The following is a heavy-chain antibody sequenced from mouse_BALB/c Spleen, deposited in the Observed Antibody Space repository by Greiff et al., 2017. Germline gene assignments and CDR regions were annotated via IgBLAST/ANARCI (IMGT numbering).Heavy chain of an antibody. J-gene: IGHJ3*01. Sequence: DVQLQESGTVLARPGASVKMSCKASGYTFTSYWMHWVKQRPGQGLEWIGAIYPGNSDTSYNQKFKGKAKLTAVTSTSTAYMELSSLTNEDSAVYYCTTYYGNPAWFAYWGQGTLVTVSA. D-gene: IGHD2-10*01. CDR3: TTYYGNPAWFAY. V-gene: IGHV1-5*01. CDR1: GYTFTSYW. CDR2: IYPGNSDT.